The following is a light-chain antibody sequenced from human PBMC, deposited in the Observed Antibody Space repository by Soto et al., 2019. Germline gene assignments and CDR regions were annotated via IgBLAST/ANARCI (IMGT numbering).Light chain of an antibody. CDR2: GPS. CDR1: QSISTN. V-gene: IGKV3-15*01. J-gene: IGKJ1*01. CDR3: QQYNNWPPWT. Sequence: ELVLTQSPATLSVSPGARATLSCRASQSISTNLAWYQQKPGQAPRLLIYGPSTRAPGIPARFSGSGSGTEFTLTISSLQSEDFAIYYCQQYNNWPPWTFGQGT.